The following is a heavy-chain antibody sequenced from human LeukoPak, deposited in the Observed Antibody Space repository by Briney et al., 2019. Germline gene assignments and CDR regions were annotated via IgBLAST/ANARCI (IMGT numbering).Heavy chain of an antibody. V-gene: IGHV3-11*01. CDR2: ISSGGTTI. CDR1: GFAFSDYY. CDR3: AKGEGSGWIYYFDY. Sequence: GGSLRLSCAASGFAFSDYYMTWIRQAPGKGLEWVSYISSGGTTIYYADSVKGRFTISRDNAKNSLYLQMNSLRAEDTAVYYCAKGEGSGWIYYFDYWGQGTLVTVSS. J-gene: IGHJ4*02. D-gene: IGHD6-19*01.